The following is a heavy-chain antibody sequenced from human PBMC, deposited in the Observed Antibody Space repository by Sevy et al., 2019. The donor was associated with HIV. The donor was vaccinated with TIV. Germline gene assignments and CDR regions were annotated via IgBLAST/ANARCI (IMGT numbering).Heavy chain of an antibody. J-gene: IGHJ3*02. V-gene: IGHV1-2*04. CDR1: GYTFTGYY. CDR2: INPNSGDT. CDR3: ARGPRSPYYDSSGYWAFDI. Sequence: ASVKVSCKASGYTFTGYYMHWVRQAPGQGLEWMGWINPNSGDTNYAQKFQGSVTMTRDTSISTAYMELSRLRSDDTAVYYCARGPRSPYYDSSGYWAFDIWGQGTMVTVSS. D-gene: IGHD3-22*01.